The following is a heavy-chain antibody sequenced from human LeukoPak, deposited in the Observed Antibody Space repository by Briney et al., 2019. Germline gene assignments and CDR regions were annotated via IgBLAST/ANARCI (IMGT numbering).Heavy chain of an antibody. CDR3: ARDAGPGVPGY. D-gene: IGHD1-1*01. Sequence: GGSLRLFCAASGFTFSSYAMSWVRQAPGKGLEWVSVIYSGGSTYYADSVKGRFTISRDNSKNTLYLQMNSLRAEDTAVYYCARDAGPGVPGYWGQGTLVTVSS. J-gene: IGHJ4*02. CDR1: GFTFSSYA. V-gene: IGHV3-53*01. CDR2: IYSGGST.